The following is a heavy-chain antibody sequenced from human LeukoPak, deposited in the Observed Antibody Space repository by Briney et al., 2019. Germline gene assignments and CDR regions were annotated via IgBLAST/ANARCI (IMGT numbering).Heavy chain of an antibody. Sequence: GSLRLSCEASGFTFDDYAMHWVRQPPGKGLVWVSRINTDGSSAWYADSVKGRFTISRDNAKNTLYLQMNSLRAEDTAVYYCASQAVWGKGTTVTVSS. CDR2: INTDGSSA. CDR3: ASQAV. J-gene: IGHJ6*04. V-gene: IGHV3-74*01. CDR1: GFTFDDYA.